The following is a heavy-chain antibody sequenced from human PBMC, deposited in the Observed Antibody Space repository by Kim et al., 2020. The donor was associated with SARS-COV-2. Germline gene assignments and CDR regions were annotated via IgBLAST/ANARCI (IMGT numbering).Heavy chain of an antibody. J-gene: IGHJ4*02. CDR3: SASDY. Sequence: GGSLRLSCAASGFTFSSYAMTWVRQAPGKGLEWASTISDSGGRTHYADSVKGRFTISRDNSKNTLYLQLNSLRAEDTAVYYCSASDYWGQGTLGPVSS. CDR2: ISDSGGRT. V-gene: IGHV3-23*01. CDR1: GFTFSSYA.